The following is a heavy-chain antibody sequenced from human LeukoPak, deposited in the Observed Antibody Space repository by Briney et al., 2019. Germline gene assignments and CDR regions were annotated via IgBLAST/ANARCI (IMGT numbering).Heavy chain of an antibody. CDR1: GYTFTGYY. CDR2: INPNSGGT. Sequence: GASVKVSCKASGYTFTGYYMHWVRQAPGQGLEWMGWINPNSGGTNYAQKFQGRVTMTRDTSISTAYMELSRLRSDDTAVYYCARVSNYDSSSYYYWGQGTLVTVSS. V-gene: IGHV1-2*02. CDR3: ARVSNYDSSSYYY. D-gene: IGHD3-22*01. J-gene: IGHJ4*02.